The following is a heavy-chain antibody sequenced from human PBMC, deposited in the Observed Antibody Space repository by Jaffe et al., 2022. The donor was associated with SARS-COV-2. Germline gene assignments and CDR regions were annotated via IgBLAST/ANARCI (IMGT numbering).Heavy chain of an antibody. CDR3: AKDGYGLSFDS. CDR2: ISSRGTTI. CDR1: GFDFSDHY. J-gene: IGHJ4*02. Sequence: QVQLVQSGGGLVEPGGSLRLSCATSGFDFSDHYMTWVRQAPGKGLEWLSYISSRGTTIYYAESVKGRFTTSRDNAKNSLFLQMNSLRVEDTAVYYCAKDGYGLSFDSWGQGTLVTVSS. D-gene: IGHD5-18*01. V-gene: IGHV3-11*01.